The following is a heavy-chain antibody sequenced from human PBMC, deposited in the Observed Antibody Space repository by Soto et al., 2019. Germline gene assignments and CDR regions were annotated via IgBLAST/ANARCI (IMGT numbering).Heavy chain of an antibody. CDR3: AREVIAPADSDAFDF. D-gene: IGHD6-13*01. CDR2: IYYNGGA. Sequence: QVQLQESGPGLVKPSQTLSLTCTVSGGSISSSNYFWSWIRQPPGKGLEWIGYIYYNGGAHYNPSLRSRVSISVGTSENQSSLRLSSMTAADTAVYYCAREVIAPADSDAFDFWGQGTKVTVSS. CDR1: GGSISSSNYF. J-gene: IGHJ3*01. V-gene: IGHV4-30-4*01.